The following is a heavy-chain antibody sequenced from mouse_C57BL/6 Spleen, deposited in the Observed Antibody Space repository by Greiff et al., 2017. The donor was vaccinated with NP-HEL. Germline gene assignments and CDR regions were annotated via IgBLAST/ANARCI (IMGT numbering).Heavy chain of an antibody. CDR3: ARMGLRHYFDY. CDR2: IDPSDSET. V-gene: IGHV1-52*01. CDR1: GYTFTSYW. Sequence: VQLQQPGAELVRPGSSVKLSCKASGYTFTSYWMHWVKQRPIQGLEWIGNIDPSDSETHYNQKFKDKATLTVDKSSSTAYMQLSSLTSEDSAVYYCARMGLRHYFDYWGQGTTLTVSS. J-gene: IGHJ2*01. D-gene: IGHD2-2*01.